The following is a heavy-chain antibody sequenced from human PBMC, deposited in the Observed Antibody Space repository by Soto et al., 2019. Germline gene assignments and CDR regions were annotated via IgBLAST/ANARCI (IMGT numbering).Heavy chain of an antibody. CDR2: IIAHNGNK. J-gene: IGHJ4*02. CDR1: GGSFSSYI. Sequence: GASVKVSCKASGGSFSSYIVSWVRQAPGQGLEWMGRIIAHNGNKKYAQKLQGRVTMTTDTSTSTAYMELRSLRSDDTAVYYCAREPNYFDYWGQGNLVTVSS. V-gene: IGHV1-18*01. CDR3: AREPNYFDY.